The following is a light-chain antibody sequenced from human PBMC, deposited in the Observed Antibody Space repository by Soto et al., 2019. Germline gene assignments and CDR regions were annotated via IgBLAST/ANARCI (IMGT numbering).Light chain of an antibody. V-gene: IGKV3-15*01. CDR1: QTISSN. Sequence: EIKLTQSPSTLSVSLGERATLPCRASQTISSNLVWYQQKSGQAPKLLIYSASTRTTGIPSRFSRSGSGTEFTITSLSLEYEEFAVYYWQQYDNSPTFGEGTKVDI. CDR2: SAS. CDR3: QQYDNSPT. J-gene: IGKJ1*01.